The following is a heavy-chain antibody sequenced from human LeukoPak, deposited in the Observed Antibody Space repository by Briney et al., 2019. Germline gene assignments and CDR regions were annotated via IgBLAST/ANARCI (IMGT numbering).Heavy chain of an antibody. CDR2: IKQDGSQK. CDR3: AGAGLDY. J-gene: IGHJ4*02. V-gene: IGHV3-7*03. CDR1: GLTFSSYW. Sequence: PGGSLRLSCAASGLTFSSYWMSWVRQAPGKGLEWVANIKQDGSQKYYVDSVKGRFTISRDNAKNSLYLQMNSLSAEGTAVYYCAGAGLDYWGQGTLVTVSS.